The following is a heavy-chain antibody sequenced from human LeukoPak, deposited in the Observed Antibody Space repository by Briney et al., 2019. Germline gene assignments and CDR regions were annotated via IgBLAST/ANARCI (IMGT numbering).Heavy chain of an antibody. V-gene: IGHV1-69*13. CDR2: IIPIFGTA. J-gene: IGHJ4*02. CDR1: GYTFTSYG. Sequence: GASVKVSCKASGYTFTSYGISWVRQAPGQGLEWMGGIIPIFGTANYAQKFQGRVTITADESTSTAYMELSSLRSEDTAVYYCARNKYYYDSSGYYSDYWGQGTLVTVSS. D-gene: IGHD3-22*01. CDR3: ARNKYYYDSSGYYSDY.